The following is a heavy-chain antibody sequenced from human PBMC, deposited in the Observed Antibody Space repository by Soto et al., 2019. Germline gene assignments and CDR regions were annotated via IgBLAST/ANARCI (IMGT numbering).Heavy chain of an antibody. Sequence: SETLSLTCTVCGGSISSYYWSWIRQPPGKGLEWIGYIYYSGSTNYNPSLKSRVTISVDTSKNQFSLKLSSVTAADTAVYYCARRTVDGYNELFDYWGQGTLVTVSS. CDR3: ARRTVDGYNELFDY. CDR2: IYYSGST. CDR1: GGSISSYY. D-gene: IGHD5-12*01. J-gene: IGHJ4*02. V-gene: IGHV4-59*01.